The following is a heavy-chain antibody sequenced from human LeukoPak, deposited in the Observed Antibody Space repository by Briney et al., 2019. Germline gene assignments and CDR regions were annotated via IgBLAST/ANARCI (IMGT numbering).Heavy chain of an antibody. D-gene: IGHD6-13*01. CDR2: IRTKASGATT. Sequence: GGSLRLSCTPSGFTFADFEMSWVRQSPGKGLEWVGFIRTKASGATTVYAASVKGRFTISRDDSKSVAYLQMNSLKTEDTALYYCTRNLYSSSLIVDWGQGTTVTVSS. CDR3: TRNLYSSSLIVD. J-gene: IGHJ6*02. V-gene: IGHV3-49*04. CDR1: GFTFADFE.